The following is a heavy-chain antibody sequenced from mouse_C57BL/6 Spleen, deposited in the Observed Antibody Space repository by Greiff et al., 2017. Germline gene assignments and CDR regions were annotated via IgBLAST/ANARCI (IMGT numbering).Heavy chain of an antibody. Sequence: VQLQQSGAELVKPGASVKLSCTASGFNIKDYYMHWVKQRTEQGLEWIGRIDPEDGETKYAPKFPGKATITADTSSNTAYLQLSSLTSEDTAVYYCARITTVVADWYFDVWGTGSTATVSS. CDR2: IDPEDGET. J-gene: IGHJ1*03. V-gene: IGHV14-2*01. CDR3: ARITTVVADWYFDV. CDR1: GFNIKDYY. D-gene: IGHD1-1*01.